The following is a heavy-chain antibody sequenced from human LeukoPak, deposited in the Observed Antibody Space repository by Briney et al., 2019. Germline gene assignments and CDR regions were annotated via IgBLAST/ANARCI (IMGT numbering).Heavy chain of an antibody. J-gene: IGHJ6*02. Sequence: ASVKVSCKASGYTFTSYDINWVRQATGQGLEWMGWMNPNSGNTGYAQKFQGRATMTRNTSISTAYMELSSLRSEDTAVYYCASKRVWFGELLSPCGMDVWGQGTTVTVSS. V-gene: IGHV1-8*01. CDR2: MNPNSGNT. CDR3: ASKRVWFGELLSPCGMDV. D-gene: IGHD3-10*01. CDR1: GYTFTSYD.